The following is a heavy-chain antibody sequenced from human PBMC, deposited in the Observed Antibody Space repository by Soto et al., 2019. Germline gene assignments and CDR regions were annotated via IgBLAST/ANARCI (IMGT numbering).Heavy chain of an antibody. Sequence: QVQLQESGPGLVKPSETLSLTCTVSGDSIRSYYWSWIRQPPGKGLEWIGYIYYSGSTNYNPSLKSRVTTSVDTSKTHFSLKLSSVTAADTAVYYCASLSMITFGGIRKDAFDVWGQGTMVTVSS. V-gene: IGHV4-59*08. CDR2: IYYSGST. J-gene: IGHJ3*01. CDR1: GDSIRSYY. D-gene: IGHD3-16*01. CDR3: ASLSMITFGGIRKDAFDV.